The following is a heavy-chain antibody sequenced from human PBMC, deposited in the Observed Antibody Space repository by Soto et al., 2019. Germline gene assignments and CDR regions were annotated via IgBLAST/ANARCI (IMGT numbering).Heavy chain of an antibody. Sequence: QVQLVQSGAEVKKPGASVKVSCKASGYTFTSYGISWVRQAPGQGLEWMGWISAYNGNTNYAQKLQGRVTMTTDTSTSTAYVXXRXLXYDDTAVYYCARDNGIHLPEPTLRNDGGNSGYYFDYWGQGTLVTVSS. CDR2: ISAYNGNT. V-gene: IGHV1-18*01. D-gene: IGHD2-21*02. J-gene: IGHJ4*02. CDR1: GYTFTSYG. CDR3: ARDNGIHLPEPTLRNDGGNSGYYFDY.